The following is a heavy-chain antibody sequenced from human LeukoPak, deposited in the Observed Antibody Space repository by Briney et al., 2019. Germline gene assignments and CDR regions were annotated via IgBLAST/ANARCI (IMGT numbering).Heavy chain of an antibody. V-gene: IGHV3-30-3*01. CDR2: ISKDGSDK. D-gene: IGHD1-7*01. Sequence: GGSLRLSCAASGFTFSDYAMHWVRQAPGKGLEWVAVISKDGSDKYYPGSVRGRFTISRDNSKNTIYLQMDSLRAEDTAIYYCARDYWWNYDYWGQGTLVTVSS. CDR1: GFTFSDYA. CDR3: ARDYWWNYDY. J-gene: IGHJ4*02.